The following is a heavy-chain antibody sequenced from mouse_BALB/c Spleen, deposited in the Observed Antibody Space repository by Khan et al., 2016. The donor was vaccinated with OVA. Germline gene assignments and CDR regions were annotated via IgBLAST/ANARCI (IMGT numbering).Heavy chain of an antibody. D-gene: IGHD2-2*01. CDR1: GYNFTSYW. Sequence: VQLQESGAELVRPGASVKLSCKASGYNFTSYWMNWVRQRPRQGLEWIGKINPSDSESHYNQMFKDKATLTVDKSSGTAYMQLSSLTSEDSAVYYCARREKYGYDPSWFAYWGQGTLVTVSA. V-gene: IGHV1-52*01. CDR3: ARREKYGYDPSWFAY. J-gene: IGHJ3*01. CDR2: INPSDSES.